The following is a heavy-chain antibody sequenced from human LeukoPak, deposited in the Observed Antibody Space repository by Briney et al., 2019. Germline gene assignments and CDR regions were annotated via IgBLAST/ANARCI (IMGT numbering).Heavy chain of an antibody. J-gene: IGHJ4*02. D-gene: IGHD7-27*01. Sequence: GGSLRLSCAASGFTFSSYWMHWVRQAPGKGLVWVSRINSDGSSTSYADSVEGRFIISRDNAKNTLYLQMNTLRAEDTAVYYCVSIPGDWGQGILVTVSS. CDR3: VSIPGD. CDR1: GFTFSSYW. V-gene: IGHV3-74*01. CDR2: INSDGSST.